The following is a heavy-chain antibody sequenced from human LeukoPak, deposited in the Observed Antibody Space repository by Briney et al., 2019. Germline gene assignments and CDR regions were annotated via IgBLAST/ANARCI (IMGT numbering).Heavy chain of an antibody. CDR1: GYSFTSYW. V-gene: IGHV5-51*01. D-gene: IGHD1-26*01. Sequence: GESLKISCKGSGYSFTSYWIGWVRQMPGKGLEWMGIIYPGDSDTRYSPSFQGQVTISADKSISTAYLQWSSLKASDTAMYYCARRGYRGATQRDAFDIWGQGTMVTVSS. CDR2: IYPGDSDT. CDR3: ARRGYRGATQRDAFDI. J-gene: IGHJ3*02.